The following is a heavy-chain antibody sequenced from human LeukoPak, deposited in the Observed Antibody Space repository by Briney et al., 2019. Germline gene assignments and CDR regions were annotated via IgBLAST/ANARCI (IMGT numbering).Heavy chain of an antibody. CDR2: IRSKVNNYAT. V-gene: IGHV3-73*01. J-gene: IGHJ4*02. CDR3: TTQYSSGPPGY. D-gene: IGHD6-19*01. CDR1: GFTFGGLA. Sequence: GGSLGLSCAAPGFTFGGLAMNGVGQASGKGRGGLGRIRSKVNNYATAYAASVKDRFTISRDDSRNTAYLQMNSLKTEDTAVYYCTTQYSSGPPGYWGQGTLVTVSS.